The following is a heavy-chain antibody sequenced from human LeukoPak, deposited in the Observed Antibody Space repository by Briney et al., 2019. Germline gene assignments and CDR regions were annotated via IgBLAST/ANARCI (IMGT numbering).Heavy chain of an antibody. CDR3: ARQLGYCSSTSCYADKVDY. D-gene: IGHD2-2*01. CDR2: NYYSGST. Sequence: SETLSLTCTVSGGSISSSWYYWGCIPPGTGQGRVGSGRNYYSGSTYYNPSIKSRVTISVDTSKNQFSVKLSSVTAADTAVYYCARQLGYCSSTSCYADKVDYWGQGTLVTVSS. CDR1: GGSISSSWYY. J-gene: IGHJ4*02. V-gene: IGHV4-39*01.